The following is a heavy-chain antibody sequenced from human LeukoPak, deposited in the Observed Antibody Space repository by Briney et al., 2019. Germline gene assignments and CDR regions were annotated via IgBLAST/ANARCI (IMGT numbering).Heavy chain of an antibody. CDR1: GYTFTNYG. CDR3: ARWYCSSTSCYAGAFDM. J-gene: IGHJ3*02. Sequence: GASVKVSCKASGYTFTNYGISWVRQAPGQGLEWMGWISPYNDYTNYAQKLQGRVTMTTDPSTSTGYMELRSLRSDDTAVYYCARWYCSSTSCYAGAFDMWGQGTMVTVSS. V-gene: IGHV1-18*04. D-gene: IGHD2-2*01. CDR2: ISPYNDYT.